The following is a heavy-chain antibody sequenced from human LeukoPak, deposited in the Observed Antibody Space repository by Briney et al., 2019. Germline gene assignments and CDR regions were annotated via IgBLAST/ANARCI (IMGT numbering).Heavy chain of an antibody. D-gene: IGHD2-15*01. J-gene: IGHJ4*02. V-gene: IGHV3-48*01. CDR3: ARDYRVVAAPNDY. Sequence: GGSLRLSCAASGFTFSNYGMNWVRQAPGKGLEWVSYISGSSTTIYYADSVKGRFTISRDNVKNSLYLQMSSLRGEDTAVYYCARDYRVVAAPNDYWGQGTLVTVSS. CDR1: GFTFSNYG. CDR2: ISGSSTTI.